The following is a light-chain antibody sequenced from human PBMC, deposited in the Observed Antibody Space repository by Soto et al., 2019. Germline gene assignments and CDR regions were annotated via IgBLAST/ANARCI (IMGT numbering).Light chain of an antibody. CDR1: KLGDKF. CDR3: QAWDSSTVV. Sequence: SYELTQPSSVSVSPGQTASITCSGDKLGDKFACWYQHKPGQSPVLVLYQNIKRPSGIPERFSGSSSANTATLTISGTQAMDEADYYCQAWDSSTVVFGGGTKVTVL. CDR2: QNI. V-gene: IGLV3-1*01. J-gene: IGLJ2*01.